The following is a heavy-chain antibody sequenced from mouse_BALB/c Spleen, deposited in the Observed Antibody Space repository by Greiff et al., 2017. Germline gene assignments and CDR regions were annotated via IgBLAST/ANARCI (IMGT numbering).Heavy chain of an antibody. J-gene: IGHJ4*01. Sequence: EVQLQESGPGLVKPSQSLSLTCSVTGYSITSGYYWNWIRQFPGNKLEWMGYISYDGSNNYNPSLKNRISITRDTSKNQFFLKLNSVTTEDTATYYCARISPDYYGYEGAMDYWGQGTSVTVSS. CDR3: ARISPDYYGYEGAMDY. D-gene: IGHD1-2*01. CDR2: ISYDGSN. V-gene: IGHV3-6*02. CDR1: GYSITSGYY.